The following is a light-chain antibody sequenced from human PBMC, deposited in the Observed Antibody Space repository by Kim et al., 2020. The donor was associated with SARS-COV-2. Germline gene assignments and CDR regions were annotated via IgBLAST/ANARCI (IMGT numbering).Light chain of an antibody. CDR1: SNDVGNYKF. Sequence: GQSITFSCSGTSNDVGNYKFVSWYQQYPGKVPKVIIYEGNKRPSGVSDRFSASKSANTASLTISGLQAEDEADYYCCSYAATNTLIFGGGTQLTVL. CDR2: EGN. J-gene: IGLJ2*01. CDR3: CSYAATNTLI. V-gene: IGLV2-23*01.